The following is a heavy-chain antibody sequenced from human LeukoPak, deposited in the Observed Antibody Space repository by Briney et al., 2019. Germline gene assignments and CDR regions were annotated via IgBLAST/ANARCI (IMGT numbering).Heavy chain of an antibody. CDR1: GFTFSSYS. D-gene: IGHD4-17*01. CDR3: ARDKYDDYAFDY. Sequence: GGSLRLSCAASGFTFSSYSMKWVRQAPGKGLEWVSSISSSSTFISHADSVKGRFTISRDNAKNSLYLQMDSLGADDTAVYYCARDKYDDYAFDYWGQGTLVRVSS. V-gene: IGHV3-21*01. J-gene: IGHJ4*02. CDR2: ISSSSTFI.